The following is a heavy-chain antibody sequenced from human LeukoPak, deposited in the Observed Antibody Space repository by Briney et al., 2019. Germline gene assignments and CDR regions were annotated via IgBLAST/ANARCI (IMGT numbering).Heavy chain of an antibody. CDR3: ARVGVGDYFGSGSIFDL. V-gene: IGHV4-39*07. Sequence: PSETLSLTCTVSGGSITSTTYYWGWIRQPPGKGLEWIGSTYYSGSSYYNPSHQSRVTISVDTSKNQFSLKLSSVTAADTAVYYCARVGVGDYFGSGSIFDLWGQGALVTVSS. CDR2: TYYSGSS. D-gene: IGHD3-10*01. J-gene: IGHJ4*02. CDR1: GGSITSTTYY.